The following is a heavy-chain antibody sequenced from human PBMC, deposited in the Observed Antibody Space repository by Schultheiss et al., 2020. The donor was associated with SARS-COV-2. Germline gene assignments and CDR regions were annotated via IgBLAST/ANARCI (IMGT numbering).Heavy chain of an antibody. D-gene: IGHD2-15*01. V-gene: IGHV1-46*01. CDR2: INPSGGST. CDR3: ARVYCSGGSCYLNGGVRIEYYFDY. J-gene: IGHJ4*02. Sequence: ASVKVSCKASGYTFTSYGISWVRQAPGQGLEWMGIINPSGGSTSYAQKFQGRVTMTRDTSTSTVYMELSSLRSEDTAVYYCARVYCSGGSCYLNGGVRIEYYFDYWGQGTLVTVSS. CDR1: GYTFTSYG.